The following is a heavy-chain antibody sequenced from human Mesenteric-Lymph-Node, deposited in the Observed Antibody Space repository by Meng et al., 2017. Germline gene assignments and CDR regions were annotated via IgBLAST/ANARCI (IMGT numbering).Heavy chain of an antibody. Sequence: ASVKVSCKASGYTFTSYDINWVRQATGQGLEWMGWMNPNSGNTGYAQKFQGRVTMTRNTSISTAYMKLSSLRSEDTAVYYCARGGVVVGMELSNWFDPWGQGTLVTVSS. CDR3: ARGGVVVGMELSNWFDP. V-gene: IGHV1-8*01. J-gene: IGHJ5*02. CDR2: MNPNSGNT. D-gene: IGHD2-21*01. CDR1: GYTFTSYD.